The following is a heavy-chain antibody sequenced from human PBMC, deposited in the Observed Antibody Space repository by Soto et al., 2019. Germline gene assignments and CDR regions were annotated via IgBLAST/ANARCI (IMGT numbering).Heavy chain of an antibody. CDR2: IIPIFGTA. V-gene: IGHV1-69*13. D-gene: IGHD6-19*01. Sequence: ASVKVSCKASGGTFSSYAISWVRQAPGQGLEWMGGIIPIFGTANYAQKFQGRVTITADESTSTAYMELSSLRSEDTAVYYCAREGPRIAVAGTQWFDPWGQGTLVTVSS. J-gene: IGHJ5*02. CDR1: GGTFSSYA. CDR3: AREGPRIAVAGTQWFDP.